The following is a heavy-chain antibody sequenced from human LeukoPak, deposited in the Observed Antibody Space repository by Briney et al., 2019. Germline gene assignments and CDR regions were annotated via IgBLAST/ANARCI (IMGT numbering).Heavy chain of an antibody. CDR1: GVTFSSNW. Sequence: GGSLRLSCGASGVTFSSNWMSWVRQAPGKGLEWVANIKEDGSEKYYVDSVKGRFTISRDNAKNSLYLQMNSLRAEDTAVYYCARDPYGSGGYYDYWGQGTLVTVSS. V-gene: IGHV3-7*01. J-gene: IGHJ4*02. CDR2: IKEDGSEK. D-gene: IGHD3-10*01. CDR3: ARDPYGSGGYYDY.